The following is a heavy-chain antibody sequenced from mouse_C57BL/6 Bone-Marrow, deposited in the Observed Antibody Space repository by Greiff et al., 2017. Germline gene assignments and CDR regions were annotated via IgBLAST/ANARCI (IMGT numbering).Heavy chain of an antibody. CDR3: ARVPNYYGSSPGDY. Sequence: DVQLQESGPGLVKPSQSLSLTCSVTGYSITSGYYWNWIRQFPGNKLEWMGYISYDGSNNYNPSLKNRISITRDTSKNPFFLKLNSVTTEDTATYYCARVPNYYGSSPGDYWGQGTTLTVSS. D-gene: IGHD1-1*01. V-gene: IGHV3-6*01. CDR2: ISYDGSN. J-gene: IGHJ2*01. CDR1: GYSITSGYY.